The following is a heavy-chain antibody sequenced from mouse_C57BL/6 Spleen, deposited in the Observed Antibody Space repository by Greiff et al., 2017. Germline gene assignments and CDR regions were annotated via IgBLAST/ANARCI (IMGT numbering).Heavy chain of an antibody. Sequence: EVKLVESGGGLVKPGGSLKLSCAASGFTFSDYGMHWVRQAPEKGLEWVAYISSGSSTIYYADTVKGRFTISRDNAKNTLFLQMTSLRSEDTAMYYCANNYDYDGGFAYWGQGTLVTVSA. J-gene: IGHJ3*01. CDR3: ANNYDYDGGFAY. D-gene: IGHD2-4*01. CDR1: GFTFSDYG. V-gene: IGHV5-17*01. CDR2: ISSGSSTI.